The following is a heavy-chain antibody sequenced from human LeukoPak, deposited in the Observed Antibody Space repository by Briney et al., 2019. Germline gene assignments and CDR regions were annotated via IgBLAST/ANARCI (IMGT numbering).Heavy chain of an antibody. D-gene: IGHD3-3*01. CDR1: GFTFSSYA. CDR2: ISGSGGST. Sequence: SGGSLRLSCAASGFTFSSYAMIWVRQAPGKGLEWVSAISGSGGSTYYADSVKGRFTISRDNSKNTLYLQMNSLRAEDTALYYCAKVSPINPSGYLDYWGQGTLVTVSS. J-gene: IGHJ4*02. CDR3: AKVSPINPSGYLDY. V-gene: IGHV3-23*01.